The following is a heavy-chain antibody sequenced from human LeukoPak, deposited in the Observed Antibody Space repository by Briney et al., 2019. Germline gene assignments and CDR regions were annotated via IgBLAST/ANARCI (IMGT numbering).Heavy chain of an antibody. CDR2: INPSGGST. CDR1: GYTFTSYY. J-gene: IGHJ4*02. V-gene: IGHV1-46*01. Sequence: GASVKVSCKASGYTFTSYYMHWVRQAPGQGLEWMGIINPSGGSTSYAQKFQGRVTMTRDTSTSTVHMELSSLRSEDTAVYYCARVHSGYDYRTGYFDYWGQGTLVTVSS. D-gene: IGHD5-12*01. CDR3: ARVHSGYDYRTGYFDY.